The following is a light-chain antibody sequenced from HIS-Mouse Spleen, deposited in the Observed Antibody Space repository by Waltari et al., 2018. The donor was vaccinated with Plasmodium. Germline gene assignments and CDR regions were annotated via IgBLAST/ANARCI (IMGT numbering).Light chain of an antibody. CDR2: EDS. CDR3: YSTDSSGNHRV. V-gene: IGLV3-10*01. CDR1: ALPKNY. J-gene: IGLJ3*02. Sequence: SYELTQPPSVSVPPGQTARTTSSGEALPKNYAYWYQQKSGQAPVLVIHEDSKRPSGIPERFSGSSSGTMATLTISGAQVEDEADYYCYSTDSSGNHRVFGGGTKLTVL.